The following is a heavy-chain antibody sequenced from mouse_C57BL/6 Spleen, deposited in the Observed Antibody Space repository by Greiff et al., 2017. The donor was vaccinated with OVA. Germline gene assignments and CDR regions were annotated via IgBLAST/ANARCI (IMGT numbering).Heavy chain of an antibody. CDR2: ISYDGSN. CDR1: GYSITSGYY. J-gene: IGHJ4*01. D-gene: IGHD2-3*01. V-gene: IGHV3-6*01. CDR3: ARGWDGYHYAMDY. Sequence: EVKLQESGPGLVKPSPSLSLTCSVTGYSITSGYYWNWIRQFPGNQLEWMGYISYDGSNNYNPSLKNRISITRDTSKNQFFLKLNSVTTEDTATYYCARGWDGYHYAMDYWGQGTSVTVSS.